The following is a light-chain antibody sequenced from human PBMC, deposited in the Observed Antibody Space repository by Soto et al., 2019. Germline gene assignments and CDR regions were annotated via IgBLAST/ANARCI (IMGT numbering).Light chain of an antibody. CDR2: CAS. J-gene: IGKJ1*01. Sequence: ELVLPQSPGTLSLSPGERAHIYFRASQSVSNNYLAWSTQKPGQAPRLLIYCASNRATGIPDRFSGSGSGTEFTLTIRRLEPEEFAVYDCQQYGSSGTVGKGHKVDIK. V-gene: IGKV3-20*01. CDR3: QQYGSSGT. CDR1: QSVSNNY.